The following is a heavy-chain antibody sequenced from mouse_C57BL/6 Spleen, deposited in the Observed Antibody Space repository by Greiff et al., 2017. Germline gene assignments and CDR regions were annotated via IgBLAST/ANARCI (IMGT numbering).Heavy chain of an antibody. D-gene: IGHD1-1*01. J-gene: IGHJ2*01. V-gene: IGHV1-66*01. Sequence: VQGVESGPELVKPGASVKISCKASGYSFTSYYIHWVKQRPGQGLEWIGWIYPGSGNTKYNEKFKGKATLTADTSSSTAYMQLSSLTSEDSAVYYCARSGTTVVDYWGQGTTLTVSS. CDR2: IYPGSGNT. CDR1: GYSFTSYY. CDR3: ARSGTTVVDY.